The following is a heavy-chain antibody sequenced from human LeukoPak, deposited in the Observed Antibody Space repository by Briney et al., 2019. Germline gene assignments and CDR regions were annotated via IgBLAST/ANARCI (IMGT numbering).Heavy chain of an antibody. D-gene: IGHD1-26*01. J-gene: IGHJ6*02. CDR1: GFTFSSYG. CDR3: ARDSGSYPYYYYYYGMDV. V-gene: IGHV3-33*01. CDR2: IWYDGSNK. Sequence: GRSLRLSCAASGFTFSSYGMHWVRQAPGKGLEWVAVIWYDGSNKYYADSVKGRFTISRDNSKNTLYLQMNSLRAEDTAVYYCARDSGSYPYYYYYYGMDVWGQGTTVTVSS.